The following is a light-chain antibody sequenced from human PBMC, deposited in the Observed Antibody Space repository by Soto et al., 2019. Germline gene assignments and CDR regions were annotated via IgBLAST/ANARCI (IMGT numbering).Light chain of an antibody. V-gene: IGLV1-44*01. Sequence: QSALTQTPSASGTPGQTVTISCAGSRSNIGNNAVSWYQQFPGTAPKLLIYNNNQRPSGVPGRFSGSKSGTSASLAISGLQSEDEADYYCATWDDSLNARGVFGGGTKLTVL. J-gene: IGLJ3*02. CDR2: NNN. CDR3: ATWDDSLNARGV. CDR1: RSNIGNNA.